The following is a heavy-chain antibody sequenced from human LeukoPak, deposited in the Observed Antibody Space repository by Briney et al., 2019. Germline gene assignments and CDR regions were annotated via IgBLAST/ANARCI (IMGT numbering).Heavy chain of an antibody. D-gene: IGHD4-17*01. CDR1: GGSISSHY. CDR3: ARDPGDDYGAFDY. Sequence: SETLCLTCTVSGGSISSHYWSWIRQPPGKGLEWIGYIYYSGSTNYNPSLKSRVTISVDTSKNQFSLKLSSVTAADTAVYYCARDPGDDYGAFDYWGQGTLVTVSS. CDR2: IYYSGST. V-gene: IGHV4-59*11. J-gene: IGHJ4*02.